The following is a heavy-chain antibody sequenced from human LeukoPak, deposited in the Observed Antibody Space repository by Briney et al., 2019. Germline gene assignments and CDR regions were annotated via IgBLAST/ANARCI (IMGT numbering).Heavy chain of an antibody. D-gene: IGHD3/OR15-3a*01. CDR1: GFTFSSYG. J-gene: IGHJ4*02. Sequence: PGRSLRLSCAASGFTFSSYGMHWVRQAPGKGLEWVSYISSSGSTIYYADSVKGRFTISRDNAKNSLYLQMNSLRAEDTAVYYCARDQWTGYDYWGQGTLVTVSS. V-gene: IGHV3-48*04. CDR3: ARDQWTGYDY. CDR2: ISSSGSTI.